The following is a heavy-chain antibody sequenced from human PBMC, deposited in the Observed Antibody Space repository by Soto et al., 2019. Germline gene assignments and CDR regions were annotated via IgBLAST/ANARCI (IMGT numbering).Heavy chain of an antibody. J-gene: IGHJ5*02. V-gene: IGHV1-46*01. CDR3: ASPREDYDFWSGYTLGS. Sequence: GPSVKVSCKASGYTFTSYYMHWVRQAPGQGLEWMGIINPSGGSTSYAQKFQGRVTMTRDTSTSTVYMELSSLRSEDTAVYYCASPREDYDFWSGYTLGSWGQGTLVTVSS. D-gene: IGHD3-3*01. CDR1: GYTFTSYY. CDR2: INPSGGST.